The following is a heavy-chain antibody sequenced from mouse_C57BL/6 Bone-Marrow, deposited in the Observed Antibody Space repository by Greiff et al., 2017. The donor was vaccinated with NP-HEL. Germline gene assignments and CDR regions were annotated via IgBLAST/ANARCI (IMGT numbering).Heavy chain of an antibody. J-gene: IGHJ3*01. CDR3: ASGPYYGSSPFAY. CDR1: GYTFTDYN. D-gene: IGHD1-1*01. V-gene: IGHV1-18*01. CDR2: INPNNGGT. Sequence: VQLKQSGPELVKPGASVKIPCKASGYTFTDYNMDWVKQSHGKSLEWIGDINPNNGGTIYNQKFKGKATLTVDKSSSTAYMELRSLTSEDTAVYYCASGPYYGSSPFAYWGQGTLVTVSA.